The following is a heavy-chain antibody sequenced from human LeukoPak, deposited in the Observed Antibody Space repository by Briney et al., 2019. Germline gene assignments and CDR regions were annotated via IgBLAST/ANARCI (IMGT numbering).Heavy chain of an antibody. CDR2: ISGGGDK. J-gene: IGHJ4*02. V-gene: IGHV3-23*01. CDR1: GFTFSNYA. Sequence: GGSLRLSCAASGFTFSNYAMNWVRQAPGKGLEWVSAISGGGDKFYADSVKGRFSISGDNSKNTLYLQMNSLRVEDTAIYYCAKVDRAAGAERWGQGTLVAVSS. CDR3: AKVDRAAGAER. D-gene: IGHD6-19*01.